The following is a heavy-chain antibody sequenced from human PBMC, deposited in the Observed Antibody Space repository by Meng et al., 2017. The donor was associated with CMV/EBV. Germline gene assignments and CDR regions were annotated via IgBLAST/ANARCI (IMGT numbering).Heavy chain of an antibody. CDR1: GGSTSSGDYY. D-gene: IGHD3-22*01. J-gene: IGHJ3*02. CDR2: IYYRGST. V-gene: IGHV4-30-4*08. Sequence: SETLSLTCTVSGGSTSSGDYYWSWTRQPPGKGLEWIGYIYYRGSTHYNPSLKSRVTISVDTSKNQFSLKPSSVTAAGTAVYYCARGGGSSGYLDAFDIWGKGTTVPSPQ. CDR3: ARGGGSSGYLDAFDI.